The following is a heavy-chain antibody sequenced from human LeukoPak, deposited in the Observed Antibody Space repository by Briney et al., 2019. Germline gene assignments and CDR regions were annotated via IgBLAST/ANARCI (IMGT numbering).Heavy chain of an antibody. CDR2: IYYSGST. J-gene: IGHJ6*03. CDR3: ARDRDCSSTSCQYRFLHYYYMDV. V-gene: IGHV4-59*12. Sequence: PSETLSLTCTVSGGSISSYYWSWIRQPPGKGLEWIGYIYYSGSTNYNPSLKSRVTISVDTSKNQFSLKLSSVTAADTAVYYCARDRDCSSTSCQYRFLHYYYMDVWGKGTTVTVSS. CDR1: GGSISSYY. D-gene: IGHD2-2*01.